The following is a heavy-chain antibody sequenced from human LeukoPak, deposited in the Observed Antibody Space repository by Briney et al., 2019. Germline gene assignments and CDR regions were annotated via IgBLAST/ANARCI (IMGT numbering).Heavy chain of an antibody. CDR3: ARGRYSSGSYYFDY. D-gene: IGHD6-19*01. CDR2: IKQDGSEK. CDR1: GFTFCSYW. Sequence: GRSLRLSCAASGFTFCSYWMSWVRQAPGTGLEWVANIKQDGSEKYYVESGKGRFTISRDNAKTSLYLQLNRLRAEDPTVYYSARGRYSSGSYYFDYWGQGTLVTVSS. V-gene: IGHV3-7*01. J-gene: IGHJ4*02.